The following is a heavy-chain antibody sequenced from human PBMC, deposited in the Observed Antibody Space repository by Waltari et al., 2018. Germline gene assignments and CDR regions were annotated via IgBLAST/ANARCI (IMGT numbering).Heavy chain of an antibody. D-gene: IGHD2-15*01. J-gene: IGHJ4*02. V-gene: IGHV3-30-3*01. CDR1: RFACNNDM. CDR2: MSCDGYSK. CDR3: AREGYTSGRAGNFDY. Sequence: VEAGGDVVQSGRSLRLSCTSSRFACNNDMIAWVRQAPGKGLEWVSAMSCDGYSKYYADSVRGRFTISRDDSLKTVYLQLDSLRLEDTAIYYCAREGYTSGRAGNFDYWGQGTLVTVSS.